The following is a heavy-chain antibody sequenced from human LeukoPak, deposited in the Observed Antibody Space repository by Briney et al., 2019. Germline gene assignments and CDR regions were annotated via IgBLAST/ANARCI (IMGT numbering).Heavy chain of an antibody. J-gene: IGHJ4*02. D-gene: IGHD2-21*01. V-gene: IGHV3-23*01. CDR2: ISGSGGNT. CDR1: GFTFSSYA. CDR3: VLFLRYLYY. Sequence: GGSLRLSCAASGFTFSSYAMSWVRQAPEKGLEWVSTISGSGGNTYYTDSVRGRFTISRDNSKNTLYLQMNSLRAEDTAVYYCVLFLRYLYYWGQGTLVTVSS.